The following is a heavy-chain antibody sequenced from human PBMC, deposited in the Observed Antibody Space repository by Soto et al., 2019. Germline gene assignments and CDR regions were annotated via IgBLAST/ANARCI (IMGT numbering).Heavy chain of an antibody. Sequence: GGSLRLSCVASGFTFRSYNMNWVRQAPGKGLDWLSYISSSSSTIYYADSVKGRFTISRDNAKNSLYLQMNSLRDDDTAMYYCARGGTIAVTTIGDYWGQGTLVTVSS. D-gene: IGHD5-12*01. CDR1: GFTFRSYN. CDR2: ISSSSSTI. J-gene: IGHJ4*01. CDR3: ARGGTIAVTTIGDY. V-gene: IGHV3-48*02.